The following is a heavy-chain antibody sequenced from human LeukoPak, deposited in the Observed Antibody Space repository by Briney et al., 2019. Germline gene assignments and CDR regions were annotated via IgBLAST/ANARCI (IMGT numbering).Heavy chain of an antibody. Sequence: SETLSLTCPVSGGSISSYYWSWIRQPPGKGLEWIGYIYHSGSTNYNPSLKSRVTISVDTSKNQFSLKLNSVTAADTAVYYCARGLVPPAHYWGQGTLVTVSS. CDR3: ARGLVPPAHY. D-gene: IGHD2-2*01. CDR2: IYHSGST. V-gene: IGHV4-59*01. J-gene: IGHJ4*02. CDR1: GGSISSYY.